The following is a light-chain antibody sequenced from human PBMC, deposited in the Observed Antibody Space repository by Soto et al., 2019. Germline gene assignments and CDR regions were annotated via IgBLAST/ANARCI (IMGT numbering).Light chain of an antibody. CDR1: QSINAW. CDR3: HQYYSYVYT. CDR2: DVS. V-gene: IGKV1-5*01. J-gene: IGKJ2*01. Sequence: DIQMTQSPSTLSASIGDRVTITCRASQSINAWLAWYQQKPGKAPKLLIYDVSTLDSGVPSRFSGSASGTEFTLTISSLESDDFATYYCHQYYSYVYTFGQGTKVEIK.